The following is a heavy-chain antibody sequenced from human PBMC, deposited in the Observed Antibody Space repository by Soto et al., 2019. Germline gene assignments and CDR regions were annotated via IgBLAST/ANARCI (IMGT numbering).Heavy chain of an antibody. Sequence: SETLSLTCTVSGGSISSYYWSWIRQPPGKGLEWIGYIYYSGSTNYNPSLKSRVTISVDTSKNQFSLKLSSVTAADTAVYYCARDTAMKIDYWGQGTLVTVSS. J-gene: IGHJ4*02. V-gene: IGHV4-59*01. CDR3: ARDTAMKIDY. CDR2: IYYSGST. D-gene: IGHD5-18*01. CDR1: GGSISSYY.